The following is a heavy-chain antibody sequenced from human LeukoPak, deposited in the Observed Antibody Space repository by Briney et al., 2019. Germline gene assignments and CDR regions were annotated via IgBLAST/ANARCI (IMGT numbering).Heavy chain of an antibody. Sequence: RASVKVSCKASGYTFTGYYMHWVRQAPGQGLEWMGWINPNSGGTNYAQKFQGRVTMTRDTTISTAYMELSRLTSDDTAVYYCASYPRYSSSPPFDYWGQGTLVTVAS. CDR2: INPNSGGT. CDR1: GYTFTGYY. J-gene: IGHJ4*02. V-gene: IGHV1-2*02. D-gene: IGHD6-19*01. CDR3: ASYPRYSSSPPFDY.